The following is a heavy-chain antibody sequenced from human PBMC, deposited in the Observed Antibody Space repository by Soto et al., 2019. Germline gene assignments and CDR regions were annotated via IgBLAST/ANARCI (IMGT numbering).Heavy chain of an antibody. CDR3: ARDYYDSSGYESDAFDI. CDR2: IYYSGST. CDR1: GGSISSGGYY. J-gene: IGHJ3*02. D-gene: IGHD3-22*01. V-gene: IGHV4-31*03. Sequence: QVQLQESGPGLVKPSQTLSLTCTVSGGSISSGGYYWSWIRQHPGKGLEWIGYIYYSGSTYYNPSLKIRVTISVDTSKNQFSLKLSSVTAADTAVYYCARDYYDSSGYESDAFDIWGQGTMVTVSS.